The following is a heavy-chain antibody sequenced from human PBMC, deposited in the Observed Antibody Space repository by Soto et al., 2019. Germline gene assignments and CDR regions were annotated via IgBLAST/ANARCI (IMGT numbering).Heavy chain of an antibody. D-gene: IGHD1-7*01. V-gene: IGHV4-38-2*02. J-gene: IGHJ4*02. CDR2: IYHSGST. CDR3: AATTGTTGRSDY. CDR1: GYSISSGYY. Sequence: SETLSLTCTVSGYSISSGYYWGWIRQPPGKGLEWIGSIYHSGSTYYNPSLKSRVTISVDTSKNQFSVKLSSVTAADTAVYYCAATTGTTGRSDYWGQGTLVTVSS.